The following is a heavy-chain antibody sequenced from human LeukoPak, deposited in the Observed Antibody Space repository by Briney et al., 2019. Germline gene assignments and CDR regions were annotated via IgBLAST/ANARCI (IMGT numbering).Heavy chain of an antibody. Sequence: SVKVSCKASGGTFSSYAISWVRQAPGQGLEWMGGIIPIFGTANSAQKFQDRVTITADESTSTVYMELSSLRSDDTAVYYCARQKAYDLLTAAGYYFDFWGQGTLVTVSS. J-gene: IGHJ4*02. V-gene: IGHV1-69*13. CDR3: ARQKAYDLLTAAGYYFDF. CDR2: IIPIFGTA. CDR1: GGTFSSYA. D-gene: IGHD3-9*01.